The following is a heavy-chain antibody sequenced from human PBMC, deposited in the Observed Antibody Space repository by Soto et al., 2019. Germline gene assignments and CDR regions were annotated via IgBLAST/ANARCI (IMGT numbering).Heavy chain of an antibody. V-gene: IGHV3-48*02. CDR2: INSGSTTI. D-gene: IGHD1-20*01. Sequence: GGSLRLSCAASEFTFSSYSMSWVRHAPREGLEWISYINSGSTTIFYADSVKGRFTISRDNAKNSLYQQMNSLRDEDTAVYYCARYNGMAGAFDPWGQGPLVTV. J-gene: IGHJ5*02. CDR1: EFTFSSYS. CDR3: ARYNGMAGAFDP.